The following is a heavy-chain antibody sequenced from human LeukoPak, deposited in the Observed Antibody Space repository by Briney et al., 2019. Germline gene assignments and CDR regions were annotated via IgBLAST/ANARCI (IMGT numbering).Heavy chain of an antibody. V-gene: IGHV1-2*06. D-gene: IGHD6-13*01. CDR1: GHNFIGFY. CDR2: INPNSGET. CDR3: ARGATRLATAGAEFDS. Sequence: ASVRVSCKASGHNFIGFYMHWVRQAPGQSLEWMGRINPNSGETSFALSFQGRVTMTRDTSINTAYMELGRLTSDDTAVYFCARGATRLATAGAEFDSWGQGTLVIVSS. J-gene: IGHJ4*02.